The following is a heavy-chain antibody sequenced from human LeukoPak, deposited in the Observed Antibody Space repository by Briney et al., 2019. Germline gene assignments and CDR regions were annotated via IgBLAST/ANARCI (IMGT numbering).Heavy chain of an antibody. CDR1: GFTFSDYY. CDR2: ISSFSNFR. J-gene: IGHJ4*02. CDR3: ARPTIAAAGNFEY. V-gene: IGHV3-11*03. D-gene: IGHD6-13*01. Sequence: GGSLRLSCAASGFTFSDYYMSWIRQAPGRGRRWVSHISSFSNFRTDAVTEQVAITISRDNAKNSLYLQVNSLRAEDTAVYYCARPTIAAAGNFEYWGQGTLVTVSS.